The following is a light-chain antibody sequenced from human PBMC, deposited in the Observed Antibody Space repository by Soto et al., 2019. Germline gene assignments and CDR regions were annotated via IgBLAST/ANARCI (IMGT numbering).Light chain of an antibody. Sequence: QSVLTQPASVSGSPGLSITISCTGTSSDVGSYNLVSWYQQHPGKAPKLMIYEGSKRPSGVSNRFSGSKSGNTASLTISGLQAEDEADYYCCSYAGSSTWVFGGGTKVTVL. V-gene: IGLV2-23*01. J-gene: IGLJ3*02. CDR3: CSYAGSSTWV. CDR2: EGS. CDR1: SSDVGSYNL.